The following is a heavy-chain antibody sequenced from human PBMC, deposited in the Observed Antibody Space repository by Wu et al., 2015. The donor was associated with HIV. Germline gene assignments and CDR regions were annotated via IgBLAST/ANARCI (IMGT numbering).Heavy chain of an antibody. CDR2: IIPIFGTA. Sequence: QVQLVQSGAEVKKPGSSVKVSCKASGGTFSSYAISWVRQAPGQGLEWMGGIIPIFGTANYAQKFQGRVTITTDESTSTAYMELSSLRSEDTAVYYCARARGYCSGGSCYSTPYNYYYYGMDVWGQGP. V-gene: IGHV1-69*05. CDR3: ARARGYCSGGSCYSTPYNYYYYGMDV. D-gene: IGHD2-15*01. J-gene: IGHJ6*02. CDR1: GGTFSSYA.